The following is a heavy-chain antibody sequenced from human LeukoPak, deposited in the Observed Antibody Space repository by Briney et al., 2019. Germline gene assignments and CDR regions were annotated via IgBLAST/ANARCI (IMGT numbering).Heavy chain of an antibody. D-gene: IGHD6-13*01. CDR2: IYYSGST. CDR3: ARHRGSSWYSGAFDI. J-gene: IGHJ3*02. Sequence: SETLSLTCTVSGGSISSYYWSWIRQPPGKGLEWIGYIYYSGSTNYNPSLTSRVTISVDTSKNQFSLKLSSVTAADTAVYYCARHRGSSWYSGAFDIWGQGTMVTVSS. CDR1: GGSISSYY. V-gene: IGHV4-59*08.